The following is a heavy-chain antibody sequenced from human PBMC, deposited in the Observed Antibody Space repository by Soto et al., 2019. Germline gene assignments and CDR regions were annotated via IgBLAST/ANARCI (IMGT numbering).Heavy chain of an antibody. CDR3: ARQTYYDILTGYYNFDY. Sequence: SETLSLTCTVSGGSISSSSYYWGWIRQPPGKGLEWIGSIYYSGSTYYNPSLKSRVTISVDTSKNQFSLKLSSVTAADTAVYYCARQTYYDILTGYYNFDYWGQGTLVTVSS. CDR2: IYYSGST. V-gene: IGHV4-39*01. J-gene: IGHJ4*02. CDR1: GGSISSSSYY. D-gene: IGHD3-9*01.